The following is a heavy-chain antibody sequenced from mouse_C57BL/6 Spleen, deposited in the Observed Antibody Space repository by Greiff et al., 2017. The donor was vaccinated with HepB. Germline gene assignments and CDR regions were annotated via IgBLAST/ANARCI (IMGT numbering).Heavy chain of an antibody. Sequence: DVKLVESGEGLVKPGGSLKLSCAASGFTFSSYAMSWVRQTPEKRLEWVAYISSGGDYIYYADTVKGRFTISRDNARNTLYLQMSSLKSEDTAMYYCTRDWLYYYGSSEGAMDYWGQGTSVTVSS. CDR1: GFTFSSYA. V-gene: IGHV5-9-1*02. D-gene: IGHD1-1*01. CDR2: ISSGGDYI. J-gene: IGHJ4*01. CDR3: TRDWLYYYGSSEGAMDY.